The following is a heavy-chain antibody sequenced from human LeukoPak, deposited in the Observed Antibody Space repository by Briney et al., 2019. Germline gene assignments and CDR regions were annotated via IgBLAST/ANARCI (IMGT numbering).Heavy chain of an antibody. J-gene: IGHJ3*02. CDR3: ARDLRSGYDWWNAFDI. D-gene: IGHD5-12*01. Sequence: NSGGSLRLSCAAPGFTFSDYYMSWIRQAPGKGLEWVSYISSSGSTIYYADSVKGRFTISRDNAKNSLYLQMNSLRAEDTAVYYCARDLRSGYDWWNAFDIWGQGTMVTVSS. CDR1: GFTFSDYY. CDR2: ISSSGSTI. V-gene: IGHV3-11*01.